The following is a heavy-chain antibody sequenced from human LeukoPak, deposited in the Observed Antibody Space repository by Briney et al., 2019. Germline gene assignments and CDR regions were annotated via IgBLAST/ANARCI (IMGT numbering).Heavy chain of an antibody. CDR3: TRDERSGSYYPVGC. CDR2: IYGDGSST. CDR1: GFTFSTYW. J-gene: IGHJ4*02. Sequence: GGSLRLSCAASGFTFSTYWMHWVRQAPGKGLVWVSRIYGDGSSTDYADSVKGRFTISRDNAKNTLYLQMNSLRAEDTAVYYCTRDERSGSYYPVGCWGQGTLVTVSS. V-gene: IGHV3-74*01. D-gene: IGHD1-26*01.